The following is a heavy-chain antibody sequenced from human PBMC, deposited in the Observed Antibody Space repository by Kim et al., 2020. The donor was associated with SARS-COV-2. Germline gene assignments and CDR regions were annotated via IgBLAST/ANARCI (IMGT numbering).Heavy chain of an antibody. CDR2: NK. CDR3: ARDVTGSIDY. D-gene: IGHD1-1*01. V-gene: IGHV3-33*01. J-gene: IGHJ4*02. Sequence: NKYHADSVKGRFSIARDNSKNTLYLQLKSLRAEDTSVYYCARDVTGSIDYWGQGTLVTVSS.